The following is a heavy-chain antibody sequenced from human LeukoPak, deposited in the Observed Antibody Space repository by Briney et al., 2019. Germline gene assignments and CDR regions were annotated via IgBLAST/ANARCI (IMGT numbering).Heavy chain of an antibody. CDR3: ARTNSSSDGMDV. D-gene: IGHD6-6*01. J-gene: IGHJ6*02. Sequence: SETLSLTCAVYGGSFSGYYWSWIRQPPGKGLEWIGEINHSGSTNYNPSLKSRVTISVDTSKNQFSLKLSSVTAADTAVYYCARTNSSSDGMDVWGQGTTVTVSS. CDR1: GGSFSGYY. CDR2: INHSGST. V-gene: IGHV4-34*01.